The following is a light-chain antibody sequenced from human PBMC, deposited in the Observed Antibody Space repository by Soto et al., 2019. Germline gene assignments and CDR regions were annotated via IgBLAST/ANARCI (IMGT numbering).Light chain of an antibody. J-gene: IGKJ5*01. Sequence: IVLTQSPGTLSLSPGERVTLSCRASQSVTTRLAWYQHKPGQAPTLLMSGASNRASGVPVRFSGSGSGTDFTLTITRXEPEDFALYYCQQYGGSPITFGLGTRLEIK. CDR3: QQYGGSPIT. CDR2: GAS. CDR1: QSVTTR. V-gene: IGKV3-20*01.